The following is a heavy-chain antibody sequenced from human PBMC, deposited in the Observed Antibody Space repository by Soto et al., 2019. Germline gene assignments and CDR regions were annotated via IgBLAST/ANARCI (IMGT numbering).Heavy chain of an antibody. D-gene: IGHD4-17*01. Sequence: QVQLVQSGAEVKKPGASVKVSCKASGYTFTSYGISWVRQAPGQGLEWMGWISAYNGNTNYAQKLQGRVTMTTDTSTSTAYMGLRSLRSDDTAVYYCARDMTTVTQGSVWFDPWGQGTLVTVSS. CDR3: ARDMTTVTQGSVWFDP. CDR1: GYTFTSYG. V-gene: IGHV1-18*01. CDR2: ISAYNGNT. J-gene: IGHJ5*02.